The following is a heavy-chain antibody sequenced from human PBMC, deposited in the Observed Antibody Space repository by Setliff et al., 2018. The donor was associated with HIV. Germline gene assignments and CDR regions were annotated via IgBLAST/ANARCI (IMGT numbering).Heavy chain of an antibody. Sequence: SETLSLTCTVSGGSISSGGYYWSWIRQHPGKGLEWIGYIYTSGSTNYNPSLKSRVTISVDTSKNQFSLKLSSVTAADTAVYYCARRLNYYGSGNYPGAFDIWGQGTMVTVSS. J-gene: IGHJ3*02. D-gene: IGHD3-10*01. V-gene: IGHV4-61*08. CDR2: IYTSGST. CDR1: GGSISSGGYY. CDR3: ARRLNYYGSGNYPGAFDI.